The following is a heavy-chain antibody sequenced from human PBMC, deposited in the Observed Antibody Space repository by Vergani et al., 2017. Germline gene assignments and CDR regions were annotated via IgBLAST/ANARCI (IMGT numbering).Heavy chain of an antibody. Sequence: QVQLVQSGAEVKKPGSSVKVSCKASGGTFSSYAISWVRQAPGQGLEWMGGIIPIFGTANYAQKFQGRVTITADESTSTAYMELSSLRSEDTAVYYCARGLGDCSGGSCYSSRYYYYMDVWGKGTTVTVSS. D-gene: IGHD2-15*01. J-gene: IGHJ6*03. V-gene: IGHV1-69*12. CDR2: IIPIFGTA. CDR1: GGTFSSYA. CDR3: ARGLGDCSGGSCYSSRYYYYMDV.